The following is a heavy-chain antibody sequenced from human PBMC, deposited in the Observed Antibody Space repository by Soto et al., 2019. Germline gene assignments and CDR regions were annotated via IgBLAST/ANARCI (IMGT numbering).Heavy chain of an antibody. CDR2: IYPGDPDT. V-gene: IGHV5-51*01. J-gene: IGHJ4*02. D-gene: IGHD3-22*01. CDR1: GYSFTNYW. Sequence: GESLKISCKVSGYSFTNYWIGWVRQMPGKGLEWMGIIYPGDPDTRYSLSFQGQVTISADKSISTAYVQWSSLKASDTAMYYCARLEYYYDSGGYYPIFDYWGQGTLVTVSS. CDR3: ARLEYYYDSGGYYPIFDY.